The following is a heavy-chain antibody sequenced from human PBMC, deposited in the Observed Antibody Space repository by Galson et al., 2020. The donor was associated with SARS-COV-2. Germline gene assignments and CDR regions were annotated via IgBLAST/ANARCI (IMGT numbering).Heavy chain of an antibody. CDR3: ARGKRSEYQLLWGRYYYYYMDV. D-gene: IGHD2-2*01. J-gene: IGHJ6*03. V-gene: IGHV1-8*01. CDR1: GYTFTSYD. CDR2: MNPNSGNT. Sequence: ASVKVSCKASGYTFTSYDINWVRQATGQGLEWVGWMNPNSGNTGYAQKCQGRVTMTRNTSISTAYMELSSLRSEDTAVYYCARGKRSEYQLLWGRYYYYYMDVWGKGTTVTVSS.